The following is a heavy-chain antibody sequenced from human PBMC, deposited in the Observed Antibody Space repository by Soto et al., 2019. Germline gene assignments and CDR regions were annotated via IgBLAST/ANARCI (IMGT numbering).Heavy chain of an antibody. CDR3: ARTVATIVGYYYYGMDV. CDR2: IYYSGST. J-gene: IGHJ6*02. Sequence: SETLSLTCTVSGGSISSSSYYWGWIRQPPGKGLEWIGSIYYSGSTYYNPSLKSRVTISVDTSKNQFSLKLSSVTAADTAVYYCARTVATIVGYYYYGMDVWGQGTTVTVSS. V-gene: IGHV4-39*01. CDR1: GGSISSSSYY. D-gene: IGHD5-12*01.